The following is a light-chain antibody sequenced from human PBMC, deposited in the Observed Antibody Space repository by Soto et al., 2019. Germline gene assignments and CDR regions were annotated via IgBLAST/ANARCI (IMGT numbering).Light chain of an antibody. CDR1: QSVSSY. CDR2: DAS. CDR3: QQRSNWPIT. J-gene: IGKJ3*01. Sequence: EIVLTQSPATLSLSPGERATLSCRASQSVSSYLAWYQQKPGQAPRLLIYDASNRATGIPARFSGSGSGKDFTLTSSSLEPEDFAVYYCQQRSNWPITFGPGTKVDIK. V-gene: IGKV3-11*01.